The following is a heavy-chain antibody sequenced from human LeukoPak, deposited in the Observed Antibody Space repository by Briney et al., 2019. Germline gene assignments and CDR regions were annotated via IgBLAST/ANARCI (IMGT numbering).Heavy chain of an antibody. CDR2: IIPIFGTA. CDR3: ARDEGVDFWSGYYSYYYYMDV. V-gene: IGHV1-69*05. D-gene: IGHD3-3*01. Sequence: GASVKVSCKASGGTFSSYAISWVRQAPGQGLEWMGGIIPIFGTANYAQKFQGRVTITTDESTSTAYMELSSLRSEDTAVYCCARDEGVDFWSGYYSYYYYMDVWGKGTTVTVSS. J-gene: IGHJ6*03. CDR1: GGTFSSYA.